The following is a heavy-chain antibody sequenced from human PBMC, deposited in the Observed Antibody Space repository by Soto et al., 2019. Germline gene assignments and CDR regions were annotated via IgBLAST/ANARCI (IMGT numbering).Heavy chain of an antibody. CDR1: GYTLTELS. Sequence: ASVKVSCKVSGYTLTELSMHWVRQAPGKGLEWMGGFDPEDGETIYAQKFQGRVTMTEDTSTDTAYMELSSLRSEDTAVYYCATSTPFPSSGYVRDGAFDIWGQGTMVTVSS. D-gene: IGHD3-22*01. V-gene: IGHV1-24*01. J-gene: IGHJ3*02. CDR2: FDPEDGET. CDR3: ATSTPFPSSGYVRDGAFDI.